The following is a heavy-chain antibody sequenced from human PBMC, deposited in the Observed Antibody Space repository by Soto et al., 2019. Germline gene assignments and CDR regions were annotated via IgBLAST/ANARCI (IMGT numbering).Heavy chain of an antibody. CDR1: GYTFTGYY. V-gene: IGHV1-2*04. J-gene: IGHJ6*02. CDR3: ARAGLGGSGSPGYYYYGMDV. Sequence: ASVKVSCKASGYTFTGYYMHWVRQAPGQGLEWMGWINPNSGGTNYAQKFQGWVTMTRDTSISTAYMELSRLRSDDTAVYYCARAGLGGSGSPGYYYYGMDVWGQGTTVTVSS. CDR2: INPNSGGT. D-gene: IGHD3-10*01.